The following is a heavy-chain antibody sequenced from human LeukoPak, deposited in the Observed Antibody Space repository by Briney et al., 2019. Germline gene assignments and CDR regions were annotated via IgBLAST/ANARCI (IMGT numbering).Heavy chain of an antibody. D-gene: IGHD3-10*01. Sequence: PSETLTLTCTASGCSISGYYWRWIRQSPGKGLEWIGYISYTGSTKYNPSLKRRVSIAVDASKNQFSLKLSSVTAADAAVYYCARVHYCGSGLSSYFDYWGQGTLVTVSS. V-gene: IGHV4-59*01. CDR3: ARVHYCGSGLSSYFDY. CDR2: ISYTGST. CDR1: GCSISGYY. J-gene: IGHJ4*02.